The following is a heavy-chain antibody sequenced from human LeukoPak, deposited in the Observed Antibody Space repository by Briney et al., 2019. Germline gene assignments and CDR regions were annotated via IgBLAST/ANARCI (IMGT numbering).Heavy chain of an antibody. CDR1: GFSFSSYA. D-gene: IGHD6-13*01. CDR3: AKPKLSSTWLELPFDY. Sequence: GGSLRLSCAASGFSFSSYAMHWVRQAPGKGLEWVSLISGDGITTYYADSLKGRFTISRDNSKNSLYLQMNSLRAEDTALYYCAKPKLSSTWLELPFDYWGQGTLVTVSS. J-gene: IGHJ4*02. CDR2: ISGDGITT. V-gene: IGHV3-43*02.